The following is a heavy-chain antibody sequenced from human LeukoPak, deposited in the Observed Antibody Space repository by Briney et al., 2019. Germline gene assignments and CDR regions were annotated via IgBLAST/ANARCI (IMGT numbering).Heavy chain of an antibody. Sequence: GASVKVSCKASGYTFTDFCIHWVRQAPGQGLECMGWINPYSGGTNSAQKFQGRVTMTRDASISTAYMELSRLRSDDTAVYYCARRYCGGDCLQYFQHWGQGTLVAVSS. V-gene: IGHV1-2*02. CDR2: INPYSGGT. CDR3: ARRYCGGDCLQYFQH. D-gene: IGHD2-21*02. CDR1: GYTFTDFC. J-gene: IGHJ1*01.